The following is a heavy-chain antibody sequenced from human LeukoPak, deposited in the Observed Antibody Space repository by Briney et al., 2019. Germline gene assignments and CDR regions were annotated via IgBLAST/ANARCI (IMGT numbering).Heavy chain of an antibody. CDR2: ISYDGSNK. CDR1: GFTFSSYG. V-gene: IGHV3-30*03. D-gene: IGHD3-10*01. CDR3: ARDSGSGSYMMD. J-gene: IGHJ4*02. Sequence: GGSLRLSCAASGFTFSSYGMHWVRQAPGKGLEWVAVISYDGSNKYYADSVKGRFTISRDNSKNTLYLQMNSLRAEDTAVYYCARDSGSGSYMMDWGQGTLVTVSS.